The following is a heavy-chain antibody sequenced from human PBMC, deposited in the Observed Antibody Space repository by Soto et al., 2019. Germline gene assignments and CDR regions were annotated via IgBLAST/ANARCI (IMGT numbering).Heavy chain of an antibody. J-gene: IGHJ4*02. Sequence: TLVLLSHTCSVSDGYIGDYCWSCVIKHPGRGLEWIGFIYNSGSTNYNPSLKSRVTISIDTSQNHFSLKLSSVTAADTAVYYCARDSNMQVAGNGFEYWGPGTQVTVSS. CDR1: DGYIGDYC. D-gene: IGHD2-15*01. CDR2: IYNSGST. CDR3: ARDSNMQVAGNGFEY. V-gene: IGHV4-59*01.